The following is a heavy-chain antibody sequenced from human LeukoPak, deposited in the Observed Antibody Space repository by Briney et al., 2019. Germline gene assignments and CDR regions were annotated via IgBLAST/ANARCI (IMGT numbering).Heavy chain of an antibody. D-gene: IGHD3-16*02. CDR1: GFTFSGSA. CDR2: IRSKANSYAT. Sequence: PGGSLRLSXAASGFTFSGSAMHWVCQASGKGVEWVGRIRSKANSYATAYAASVKGRFTISRDDSKNTAYLQMNSLKTEDTAVYYCTRHYDYYVWGSYRYGYDYWGQGTLVTVSS. V-gene: IGHV3-73*01. J-gene: IGHJ4*02. CDR3: TRHYDYYVWGSYRYGYDY.